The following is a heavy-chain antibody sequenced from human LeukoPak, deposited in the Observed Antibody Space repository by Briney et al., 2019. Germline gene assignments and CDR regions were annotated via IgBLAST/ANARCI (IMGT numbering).Heavy chain of an antibody. CDR1: GGSFSGYY. V-gene: IGHV4-34*01. D-gene: IGHD1-26*01. CDR3: ARDGESGSYPGDY. J-gene: IGHJ4*02. CDR2: INHSGST. Sequence: SETLSLTCAVYGGSFSGYYWSWIRQPPGKGLEWIGEINHSGSTNYNPSLKSRVTISVDTSKNQFSLKLSSVTAADTAVYYCARDGESGSYPGDYWGQGTLVTVSS.